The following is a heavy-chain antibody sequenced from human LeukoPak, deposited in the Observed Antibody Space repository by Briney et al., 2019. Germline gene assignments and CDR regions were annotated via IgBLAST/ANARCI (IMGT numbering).Heavy chain of an antibody. CDR3: AKSAYYDASGYYREYYFDY. CDR2: ISGSGGST. D-gene: IGHD3-22*01. Sequence: GGSLRLSCVSSGFSFSNYAMSWVRQAPGKGLEWVSSISGSGGSTHYADSVKGRFTISRDKTKNTLYLQMNSLRAEDTAVYYCAKSAYYDASGYYREYYFDYWGQGTLVTVSS. V-gene: IGHV3-23*01. J-gene: IGHJ4*02. CDR1: GFSFSNYA.